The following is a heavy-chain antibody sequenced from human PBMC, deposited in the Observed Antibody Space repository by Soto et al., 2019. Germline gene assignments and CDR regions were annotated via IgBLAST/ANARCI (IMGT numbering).Heavy chain of an antibody. V-gene: IGHV4-59*01. CDR3: ARGVGSSPPRY. D-gene: IGHD3-9*01. J-gene: IGHJ4*02. Sequence: PSETLSLTCTISGGSIRVYYWSWIRQSPGQGLEWIGYIYDSGSPYYNPSLKTRVTISADTSKNQISLKLTSATAADTAVYFCARGVGSSPPRYWGRGTLVTVSS. CDR1: GGSIRVYY. CDR2: IYDSGSP.